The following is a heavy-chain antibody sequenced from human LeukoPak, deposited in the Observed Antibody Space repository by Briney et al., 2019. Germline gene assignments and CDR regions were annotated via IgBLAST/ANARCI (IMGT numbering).Heavy chain of an antibody. D-gene: IGHD2-15*01. CDR2: INPRDGTT. CDR3: ATVDCSGGSCYRFDY. CDR1: GYAFTSYY. J-gene: IGHJ4*02. V-gene: IGHV1-46*01. Sequence: ASVKVSCKASGYAFTSYYMQWVRQAPGRGLEWMGIINPRDGTTSYTQKFQGRVTVTRDTSTSTVYMELRSLRSEDTAMYYCATVDCSGGSCYRFDYWGQGTLVTVSS.